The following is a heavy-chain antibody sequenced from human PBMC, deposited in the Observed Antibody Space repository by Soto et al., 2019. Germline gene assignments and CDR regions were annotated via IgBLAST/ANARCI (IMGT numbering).Heavy chain of an antibody. J-gene: IGHJ6*02. CDR2: ISYDGSNK. Sequence: GGSLRLSCAASGFTFSSYAMHWVRQAPGKGLEWVAVISYDGSNKYYADSVKGRFTIFRDNSKNTLYLQMNSLRAEDTAVYYCARDLSCSGGSCRGFYGMDVWGQGTTVTVSS. CDR3: ARDLSCSGGSCRGFYGMDV. CDR1: GFTFSSYA. D-gene: IGHD2-15*01. V-gene: IGHV3-30-3*01.